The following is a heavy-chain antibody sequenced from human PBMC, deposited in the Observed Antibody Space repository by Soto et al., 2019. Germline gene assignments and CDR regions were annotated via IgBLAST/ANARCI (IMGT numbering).Heavy chain of an antibody. D-gene: IGHD1-1*01. J-gene: IGHJ6*02. CDR2: IIPIFGTA. CDR3: VRVAPMTTVRGAYYYVMDV. Sequence: QVQLVQSGAEVKMPGSSGKVSCKASGGTFSNYGISWVRQAPGEGRERMGGIIPIFGTASFADKFKGRVTINEDESTTTADMELSNLRSEDTAVYYCVRVAPMTTVRGAYYYVMDVWGQGTTVTVSS. V-gene: IGHV1-69*01. CDR1: GGTFSNYG.